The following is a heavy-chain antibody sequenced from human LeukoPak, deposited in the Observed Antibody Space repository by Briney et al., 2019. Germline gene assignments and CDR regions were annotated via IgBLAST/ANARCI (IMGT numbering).Heavy chain of an antibody. D-gene: IGHD4-17*01. CDR1: GSTCSSNY. V-gene: IGHV3-53*01. CDR3: ASRLVTPYGDYDY. Sequence: GGSLTLFCAASGSTCSSNYMSWLRQAPGKGLEGVSVIYSGGSTYYSGSVKGRFTISRDTSKNTLYLQMNSLRAEDTGVYYCASRLVTPYGDYDYWGQGTLVTVSS. CDR2: IYSGGST. J-gene: IGHJ4*02.